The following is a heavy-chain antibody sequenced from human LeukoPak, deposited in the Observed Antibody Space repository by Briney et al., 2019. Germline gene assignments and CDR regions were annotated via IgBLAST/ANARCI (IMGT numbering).Heavy chain of an antibody. CDR1: GFTFSNYG. CDR3: ARERGKQYCSGGSCYAGYFDY. J-gene: IGHJ4*02. CDR2: ISYDGSNK. D-gene: IGHD2-15*01. V-gene: IGHV3-30*03. Sequence: GGSLRLSCAVSGFTFSNYGMHWVRQAPGKGLEWVAVISYDGSNKYYADSVKGRFTISRDNSKNTLYLQMNSLRAEDTAVYYCARERGKQYCSGGSCYAGYFDYWGQGTLVTVSS.